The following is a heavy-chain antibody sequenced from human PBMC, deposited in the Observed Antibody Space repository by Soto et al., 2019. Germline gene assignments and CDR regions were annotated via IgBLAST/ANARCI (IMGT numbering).Heavy chain of an antibody. V-gene: IGHV4-4*02. CDR3: ASDCSSTSCYEAFDI. CDR2: IYHSGST. D-gene: IGHD2-2*01. Sequence: QVQLQESGPGLVKPSGTLSLTCAVSGGSISSSNWWSWVRQPPGKGLEWIGEIYHSGSTNYNPSLKSRVTISVDKSKNQFSLKLGSVTAADTAVYYCASDCSSTSCYEAFDIWGQGTMVTVSS. J-gene: IGHJ3*02. CDR1: GGSISSSNW.